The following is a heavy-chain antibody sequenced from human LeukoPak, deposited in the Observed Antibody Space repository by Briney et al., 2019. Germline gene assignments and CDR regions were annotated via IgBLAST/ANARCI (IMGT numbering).Heavy chain of an antibody. CDR2: INSDGSST. D-gene: IGHD3-16*01. V-gene: IGHV3-74*01. CDR1: GFTFDDYA. CDR3: AYYHVNEEPPTF. J-gene: IGHJ4*02. Sequence: GGSLRLSCAVSGFTFDDYAMHWVRQVPGKGLVWVSRINSDGSSTSYADSVKGRFTISRDNAKNTLYLQMNSLRAEDTAVYYCAYYHVNEEPPTFWGQGTLVTVSS.